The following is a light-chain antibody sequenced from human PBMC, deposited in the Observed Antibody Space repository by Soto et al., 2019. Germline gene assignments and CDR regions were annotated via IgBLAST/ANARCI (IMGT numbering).Light chain of an antibody. J-gene: IGKJ4*01. Sequence: EIVLTQSPVIVSLSPGERATLSCRASQTVDNFLAWYQLKPGKAPRLLIYDATKRASGIPVRFTGSGSGTDFTLTISRLEPADFAVYYCQQYGSSPLTFGGGTKVDIK. CDR2: DAT. V-gene: IGKV3-20*01. CDR1: QTVDNF. CDR3: QQYGSSPLT.